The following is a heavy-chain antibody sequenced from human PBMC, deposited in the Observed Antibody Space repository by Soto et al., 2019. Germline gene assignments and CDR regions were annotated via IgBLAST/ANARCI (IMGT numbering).Heavy chain of an antibody. V-gene: IGHV1-18*01. CDR3: ASGASGTYTSCYDYYHYGTGV. J-gene: IGHJ6*02. CDR1: GDPFTSHG. CDR2: RSTYNDNT. Sequence: QDQLVQSGAEVKKPGASVKVSCKASGDPFTSHGITWVRQAPGQGLERMVWRSTYNDNTNFAQKLKGRVTLSTDTSTSTAYTEQRSLRSDDAEVYYFASGASGTYTSCYDYYHYGTGVCGAVTTGTV. D-gene: IGHD2-2*01.